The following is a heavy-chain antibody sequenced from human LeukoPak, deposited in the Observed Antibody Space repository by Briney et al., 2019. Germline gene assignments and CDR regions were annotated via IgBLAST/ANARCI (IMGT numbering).Heavy chain of an antibody. Sequence: SETLSLTCTVSGGSITSGGYHWTWTRQYPGKGLEWIGSIYYSGSTYYNPSLESRITISSDTSENRFSLKLRSVTAADTAIYYCARASQYCSGGRCYPYYFDYWGQGTLVTVSS. CDR2: IYYSGST. CDR3: ARASQYCSGGRCYPYYFDY. J-gene: IGHJ4*02. D-gene: IGHD2-15*01. CDR1: GGSITSGGYH. V-gene: IGHV4-31*03.